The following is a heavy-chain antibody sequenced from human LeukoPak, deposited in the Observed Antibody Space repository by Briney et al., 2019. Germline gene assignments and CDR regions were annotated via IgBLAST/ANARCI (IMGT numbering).Heavy chain of an antibody. J-gene: IGHJ4*02. CDR3: ARAYSYGYGPLDY. CDR2: ISTDNGNT. Sequence: ASVKVSFKSSGYSFTSYGINWVRQAPGQGLEWMGWISTDNGNTDYAQNLQGRVTMTTDTSTSTAYMEVRSLRSDDTAVYYCARAYSYGYGPLDYWGQGTLVTVSS. CDR1: GYSFTSYG. V-gene: IGHV1-18*04. D-gene: IGHD5-18*01.